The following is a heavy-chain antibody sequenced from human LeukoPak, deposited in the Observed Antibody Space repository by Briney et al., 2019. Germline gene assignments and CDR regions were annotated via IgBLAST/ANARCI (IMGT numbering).Heavy chain of an antibody. D-gene: IGHD1-26*01. V-gene: IGHV4-59*01. CDR2: IYYSGST. Sequence: SETLSLTFTVSGGSISSYYWSWIRQPPGKGLEWIGYIYYSGSTNYNPSLKSRVTISVDTSKNQFSLKLSSVTAADTAVYYCARDRSGSYSYNWFDPWGQGTLVTVSS. CDR3: ARDRSGSYSYNWFDP. CDR1: GGSISSYY. J-gene: IGHJ5*02.